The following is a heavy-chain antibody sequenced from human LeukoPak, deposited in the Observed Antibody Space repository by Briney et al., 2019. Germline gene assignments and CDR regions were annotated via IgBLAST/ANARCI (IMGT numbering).Heavy chain of an antibody. J-gene: IGHJ4*02. D-gene: IGHD1-26*01. CDR1: GLTFSSYS. CDR3: ARVAGGATNY. CDR2: ISSSSSYI. V-gene: IGHV3-21*01. Sequence: GGSLRLSCAASGLTFSSYSMNWVRQAPGKGLEWVSSISSSSSYIYYADSVKGRFTISRDNAKNSLYLQMNSLRAEDTAVYYCARVAGGATNYWGQGTLVTVSS.